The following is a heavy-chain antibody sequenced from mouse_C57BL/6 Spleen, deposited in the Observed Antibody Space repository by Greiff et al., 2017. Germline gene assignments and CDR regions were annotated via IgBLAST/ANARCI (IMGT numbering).Heavy chain of an antibody. J-gene: IGHJ4*01. D-gene: IGHD1-1*01. Sequence: QVQLQQPGAELVKPGASVKLSCKASGYTFTSYWMHWVKQRPGQGLEWIGMIHPNSGSTNYNEKFKSKATLTVDKSSSTAYMQLSSLTSEDSAVYYCARPITTVVATKDYYAMDYWGQGTSVTVSS. CDR1: GYTFTSYW. CDR3: ARPITTVVATKDYYAMDY. CDR2: IHPNSGST. V-gene: IGHV1-64*01.